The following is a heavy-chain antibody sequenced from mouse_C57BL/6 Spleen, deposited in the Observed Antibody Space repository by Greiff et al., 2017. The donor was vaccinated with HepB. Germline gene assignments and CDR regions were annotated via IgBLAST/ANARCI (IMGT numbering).Heavy chain of an antibody. CDR1: GYSFTGYY. CDR2: INPSTGGT. CDR3: ASNYYYGSSYGAY. V-gene: IGHV1-42*01. Sequence: EVQLQQSGPELVKPGASVKISCKASGYSFTGYYMNWVKQSPEKSLEWIGEINPSTGGTTYNQKFKAKATLTVDKSSSTAYMQLKSLTSEDSAVYYCASNYYYGSSYGAYWGQGTLVTVSA. D-gene: IGHD1-1*01. J-gene: IGHJ3*01.